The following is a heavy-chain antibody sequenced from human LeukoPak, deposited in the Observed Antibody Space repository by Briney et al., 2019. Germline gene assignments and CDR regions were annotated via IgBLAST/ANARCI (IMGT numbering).Heavy chain of an antibody. J-gene: IGHJ3*01. Sequence: SETLSLTCSVSGDSLNFYYWSWIRQAPEKGLEWIGYISNSGISDYNPSLKSRVTISLDTSKNHFSLNLTSLTAADTAVYYCARNFARNSGDYGNDAFDVWGQGTMVSVSS. V-gene: IGHV4-59*01. CDR3: ARNFARNSGDYGNDAFDV. CDR2: ISNSGIS. CDR1: GDSLNFYY. D-gene: IGHD4-17*01.